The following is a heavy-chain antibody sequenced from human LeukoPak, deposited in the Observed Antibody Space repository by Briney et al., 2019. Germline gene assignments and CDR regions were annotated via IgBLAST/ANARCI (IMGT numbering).Heavy chain of an antibody. D-gene: IGHD3-10*01. CDR2: INPSGGST. Sequence: GASVKVSCKASGYTFTSYYMHWVRQAPGQGLEWMGIINPSGGSTSYAQKFQGRVTMTRDTSTSTVYMELSSLRSEDTAVYYCAREFGGSGSYYLPYFDYWGQGTLVTVSS. V-gene: IGHV1-46*01. CDR1: GYTFTSYY. J-gene: IGHJ4*02. CDR3: AREFGGSGSYYLPYFDY.